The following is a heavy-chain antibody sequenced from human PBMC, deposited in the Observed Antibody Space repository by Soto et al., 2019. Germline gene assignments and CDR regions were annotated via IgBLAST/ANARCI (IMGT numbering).Heavy chain of an antibody. D-gene: IGHD1-26*01. Sequence: QVQLVESGGGVVQPGRSLRLSCAASGFTFSSYGMHWVRQAPGKGLEWVAVIWYDGSNKYYAESVKGRFTISRDNSKNTLYLQMNSLRAEDTAVYYCARDLDAPRFFSGHWALDYWGQGTMVTVSS. CDR1: GFTFSSYG. J-gene: IGHJ4*02. V-gene: IGHV3-33*01. CDR3: ARDLDAPRFFSGHWALDY. CDR2: IWYDGSNK.